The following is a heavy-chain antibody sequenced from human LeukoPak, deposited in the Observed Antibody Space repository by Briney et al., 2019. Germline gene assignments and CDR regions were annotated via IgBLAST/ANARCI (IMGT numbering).Heavy chain of an antibody. CDR3: ATETGVYFEY. D-gene: IGHD3-10*01. Sequence: GASVRVSCKASGYTFTGSYIHWMRQAPGQGLEWMGWINPNSGGTNYAQKFQGWVTMTRDTSISTAYMELSRLRSDDTAVYYCATETGVYFEYWGQGTLVTVSS. CDR1: GYTFTGSY. V-gene: IGHV1-2*04. CDR2: INPNSGGT. J-gene: IGHJ4*02.